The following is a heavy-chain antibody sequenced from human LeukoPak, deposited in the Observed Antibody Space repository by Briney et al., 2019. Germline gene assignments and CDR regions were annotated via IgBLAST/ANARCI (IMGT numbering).Heavy chain of an antibody. V-gene: IGHV3-23*01. J-gene: IGHJ4*02. CDR2: ISGSGDTT. CDR3: AKGSRDSTSYCFDY. Sequence: GGSLSLSCAASGFTFSTYAMSWVRQAPGEGLEWVSSISGSGDTTYYADSVKGRFTISSDKSRNTLYLQMNSLRVEDTAVYYCAKGSRDSTSYCFDYWGQGTLVTVSS. D-gene: IGHD3-22*01. CDR1: GFTFSTYA.